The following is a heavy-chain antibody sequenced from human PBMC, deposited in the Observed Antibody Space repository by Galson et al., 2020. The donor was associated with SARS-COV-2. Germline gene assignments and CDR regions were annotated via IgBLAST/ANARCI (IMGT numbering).Heavy chain of an antibody. CDR3: ARDGHIVATSYFFDY. V-gene: IGHV3-30-3*01. CDR2: ISSDGSNT. CDR1: GFTFSTSA. J-gene: IGHJ4*02. Sequence: GESLKISCAVSGFTFSTSAMHWVRQAPGKGLEWVAIISSDGSNTYYTDSVKGRFTISRDNSRNTLYLQMNSLRAEDTAVYYCARDGHIVATSYFFDYWGQGTLVTVSS. D-gene: IGHD5-12*01.